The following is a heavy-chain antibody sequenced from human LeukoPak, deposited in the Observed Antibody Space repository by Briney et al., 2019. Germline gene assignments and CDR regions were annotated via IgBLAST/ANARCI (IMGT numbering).Heavy chain of an antibody. Sequence: GGSLRLSCTASGFSFSAYGVHWVRQAPGKGLEWVAVIWYDGSSKDYADSVKGRFTFSRDNSKNTLYLQMNSLTVEDTAVYYCARSQSSSLIDYWGQGTLVTVSS. J-gene: IGHJ4*02. V-gene: IGHV3-33*01. D-gene: IGHD6-13*01. CDR3: ARSQSSSLIDY. CDR1: GFSFSAYG. CDR2: IWYDGSSK.